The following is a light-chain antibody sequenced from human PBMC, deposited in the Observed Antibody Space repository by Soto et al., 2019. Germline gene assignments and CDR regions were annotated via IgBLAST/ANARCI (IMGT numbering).Light chain of an antibody. Sequence: DIQMTQSPSSLSASVGDRVTLTCRASQSISKYLNWYQLKSGKGPKLLIYGTSTLQSGVPSRFSGSGSGTDFTLTISNLQPEDFAVYYCQPGYSPLLTFGGGTRVEIK. V-gene: IGKV1-39*01. J-gene: IGKJ4*01. CDR1: QSISKY. CDR2: GTS. CDR3: QPGYSPLLT.